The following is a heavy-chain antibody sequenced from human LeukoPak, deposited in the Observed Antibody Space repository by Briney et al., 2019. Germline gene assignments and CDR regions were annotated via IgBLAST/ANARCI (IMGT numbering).Heavy chain of an antibody. Sequence: SVKVSCKASGGTFSSYAISWVRQAPGQGLEWMGRIIPILGIANYAQKFQGRVTITTDESTSTAYMELSSLRSEDTAVYYCAREGNYYDSSGYPDAFDIWGQGTMVTVSS. J-gene: IGHJ3*02. V-gene: IGHV1-69*04. D-gene: IGHD3-22*01. CDR2: IIPILGIA. CDR1: GGTFSSYA. CDR3: AREGNYYDSSGYPDAFDI.